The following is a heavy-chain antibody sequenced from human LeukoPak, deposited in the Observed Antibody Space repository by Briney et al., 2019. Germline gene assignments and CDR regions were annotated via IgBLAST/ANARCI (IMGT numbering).Heavy chain of an antibody. D-gene: IGHD1-1*01. V-gene: IGHV3-7*01. J-gene: IGHJ4*02. CDR3: AIWTSGNY. CDR1: PFTLNGSW. Sequence: GGSLRLSCADYPFTLNGSWTNRVRQAPGKGLEWVANMDPTGGQKRYVDSVRGRFTISKDNPGASLYLDMHSLRAEHTAIYYCAIWTSGNYWGQGTLVTVSS. CDR2: MDPTGGQK.